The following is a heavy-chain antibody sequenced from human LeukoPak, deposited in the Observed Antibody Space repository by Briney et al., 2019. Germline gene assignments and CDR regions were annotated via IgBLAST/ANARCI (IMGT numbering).Heavy chain of an antibody. CDR1: GGSFSGYY. V-gene: IGHV4-34*01. D-gene: IGHD4-11*01. J-gene: IGHJ4*02. CDR2: INHSGSA. Sequence: PSETLSLTCAVSGGSFSGYYWSWIRQPPGKGLEWIGEINHSGSANYNPSLMSRVTISLDTSKNHFSLNLSSVTAADTAVYYCARGQGTVTTHWGQGTLVTVSS. CDR3: ARGQGTVTTH.